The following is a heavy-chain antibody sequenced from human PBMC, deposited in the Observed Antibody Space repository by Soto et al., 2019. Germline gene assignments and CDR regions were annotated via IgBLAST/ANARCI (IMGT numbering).Heavy chain of an antibody. CDR1: GGTFSSYA. V-gene: IGHV1-69*12. D-gene: IGHD3-10*01. CDR2: IIPIFGTA. J-gene: IGHJ4*02. Sequence: QVQLVQSGAEVKKPGSSVKVSCKASGGTFSSYAISWVRQAPGQGLEWMGGIIPIFGTANYAQKFQGRVTITADEPKGTAYMERSSLRSEDTAVYYCARLGGSGSYTYYFGYWGQGGLVTVSS. CDR3: ARLGGSGSYTYYFGY.